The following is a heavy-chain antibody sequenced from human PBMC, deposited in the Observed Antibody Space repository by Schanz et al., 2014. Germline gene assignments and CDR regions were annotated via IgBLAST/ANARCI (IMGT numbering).Heavy chain of an antibody. V-gene: IGHV3-33*01. CDR1: GFTFSSYD. CDR3: ARSRSGFYFDY. CDR2: LWHDGSKK. J-gene: IGHJ4*02. D-gene: IGHD1-26*01. Sequence: QVQLVESGGGVVQPGRSLRLSCVASGFTFSSYDVFWVRQAPGKGLEWVAILWHDGSKKYYADSVKGRFTVSRDNSKNTLYQQLNSLRAEDTAVYYCARSRSGFYFDYWGQGTLVTVSS.